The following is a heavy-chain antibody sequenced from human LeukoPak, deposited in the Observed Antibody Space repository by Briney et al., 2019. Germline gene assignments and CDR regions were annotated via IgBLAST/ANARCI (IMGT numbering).Heavy chain of an antibody. Sequence: SVKVSCKASGGTFSSYAISWVRQAPGQGLEWMGGIIPIFGTANYAQKFQGRVTITADESTSTAYMELSGLRSEDTAVYYCASGYGSGSPQYYFDYWGQGTLVTVSS. CDR2: IIPIFGTA. CDR3: ASGYGSGSPQYYFDY. D-gene: IGHD3-10*01. V-gene: IGHV1-69*01. J-gene: IGHJ4*02. CDR1: GGTFSSYA.